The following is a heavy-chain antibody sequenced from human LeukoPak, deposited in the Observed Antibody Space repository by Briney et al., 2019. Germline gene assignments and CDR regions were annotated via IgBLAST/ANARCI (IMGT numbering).Heavy chain of an antibody. CDR3: AKDHEDIVVVVAAWDWFDP. Sequence: GGSLGLSCAASGFTFSSYGMHWVRQAPGKGLEWVAFIRYDGSNKYYADSVKGRFTISRDNSKNTLYLQMNSLRAEDTAVYYCAKDHEDIVVVVAAWDWFDPWGQGTLVTVSS. V-gene: IGHV3-30*02. D-gene: IGHD2-15*01. CDR1: GFTFSSYG. CDR2: IRYDGSNK. J-gene: IGHJ5*02.